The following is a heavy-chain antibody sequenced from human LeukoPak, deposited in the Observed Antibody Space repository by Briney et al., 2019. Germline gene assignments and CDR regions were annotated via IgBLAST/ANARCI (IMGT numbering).Heavy chain of an antibody. D-gene: IGHD4-11*01. CDR2: ISSRGGTS. CDR1: GFTFSNYV. V-gene: IGHV3-23*01. J-gene: IGHJ4*02. Sequence: GGSLRLSCAASGFTFSNYVMNWVRQAPGRGLEWVSAISSRGGTSYYADSVKGRFTFSRDNSKNMLYLQMNSLRAEDTAVYYCAKGEMTTATPFDYWGQGTLVTVSS. CDR3: AKGEMTTATPFDY.